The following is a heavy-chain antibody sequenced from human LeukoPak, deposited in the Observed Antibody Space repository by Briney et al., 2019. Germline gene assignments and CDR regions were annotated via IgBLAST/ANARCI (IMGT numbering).Heavy chain of an antibody. J-gene: IGHJ4*02. Sequence: GGSLRLSCAASGFTFSNYYMTWIRQAPGKGLEWVSCISSSGSTIFYADSVKGRFTISRDNAKSSLFLQMNSLRAEDTAVYYCARVNRVTAIQELDYWGQGTLVTVSS. CDR3: ARVNRVTAIQELDY. D-gene: IGHD2-21*02. V-gene: IGHV3-11*01. CDR2: ISSSGSTI. CDR1: GFTFSNYY.